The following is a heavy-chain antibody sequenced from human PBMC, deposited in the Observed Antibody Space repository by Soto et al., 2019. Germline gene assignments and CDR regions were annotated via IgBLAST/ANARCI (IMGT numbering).Heavy chain of an antibody. CDR2: IYYSGST. Sequence: SETLSLTCTVSGGSISSGGYYWSWIRQHPGKGLEWIGYIYYSGSTYYNPSLKSRVTISVDTSKNQFSLKLSSVTAADTAVYYCARDMRAYYDSSEYYYYGMDVWGQGTTVTVSS. D-gene: IGHD3-22*01. CDR3: ARDMRAYYDSSEYYYYGMDV. V-gene: IGHV4-31*03. CDR1: GGSISSGGYY. J-gene: IGHJ6*02.